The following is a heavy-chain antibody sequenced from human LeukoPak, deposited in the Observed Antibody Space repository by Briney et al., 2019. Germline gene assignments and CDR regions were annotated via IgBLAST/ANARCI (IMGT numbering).Heavy chain of an antibody. CDR1: GYTFTSYG. J-gene: IGHJ3*02. Sequence: GASVKVSCKASGYTFTSYGISWVRQAPGQGLEWMGWISAYNGNTNYAQKLQGRVTMTTDTSTSTAYMELRSLRSDDTAVYYCARDRSSSWYIPSRGAFDIWGQGTMVTVSS. CDR3: ARDRSSSWYIPSRGAFDI. V-gene: IGHV1-18*01. CDR2: ISAYNGNT. D-gene: IGHD6-13*01.